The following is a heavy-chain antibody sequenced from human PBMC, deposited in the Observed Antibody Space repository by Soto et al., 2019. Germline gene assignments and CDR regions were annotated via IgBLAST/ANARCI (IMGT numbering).Heavy chain of an antibody. D-gene: IGHD2-15*01. CDR3: ARVVRGYCSGGSCYGNWFDP. CDR1: GYTFTSYG. V-gene: IGHV1-18*01. CDR2: ISAYNGNT. J-gene: IGHJ5*02. Sequence: ASVKVSYKASGYTFTSYGISWVRQAPGQGLEWMGWISAYNGNTNYAQKLQGRVTMTTDTSTSTAYMELRSLRSDDTAVYYCARVVRGYCSGGSCYGNWFDPWGQGTLVTVSS.